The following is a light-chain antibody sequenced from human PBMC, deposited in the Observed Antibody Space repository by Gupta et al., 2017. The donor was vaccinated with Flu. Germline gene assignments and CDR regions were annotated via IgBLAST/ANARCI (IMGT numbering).Light chain of an antibody. CDR3: EKYDYAPIT. J-gene: IGKJ5*01. V-gene: IGKV1-27*01. CDR2: AAS. CDR1: QAIKNY. Sequence: DVQMTQSPSSLSASVGDRIIITCRASQAIKNYVAWYQQKPGKGPTLLIYAASTLKSGVPSRFSGSGYGTDFTLTINSLQAEDVATYYCEKYDYAPITFGQGTRLEMK.